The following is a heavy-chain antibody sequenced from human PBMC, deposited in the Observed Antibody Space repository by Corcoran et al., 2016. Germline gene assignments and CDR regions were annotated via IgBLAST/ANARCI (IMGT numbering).Heavy chain of an antibody. CDR1: GGSISSSSYY. D-gene: IGHD6-25*01. J-gene: IGHJ5*02. CDR3: ARDLSAPTRYSSGWAGWFDP. Sequence: QLQLQESGPGLVKPSETLSLTCTVSGGSISSSSYYWGWIRQPPGKGLEWIGSIYYSGSTYYNPSLKSRVTISVDTSKNQFSLKLSSVTAADTAVYYCARDLSAPTRYSSGWAGWFDPWGQGTLVTVSS. CDR2: IYYSGST. V-gene: IGHV4-39*07.